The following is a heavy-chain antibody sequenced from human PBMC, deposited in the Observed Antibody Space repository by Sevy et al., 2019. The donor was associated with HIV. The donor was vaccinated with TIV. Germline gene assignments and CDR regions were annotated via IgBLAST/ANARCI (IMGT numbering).Heavy chain of an antibody. CDR2: ISYDAVNK. D-gene: IGHD1-1*01. V-gene: IGHV3-30-3*01. J-gene: IGHJ1*01. CDR1: GFTFNRYS. CDR3: ALERLSSDVAEYFQN. Sequence: GGSLRLSCAASGFTFNRYSMHWVRQAPGKGLEWVATISYDAVNKHYADSVRGRFTISRDNFQNSLFLQMNSLRTEDTAMYYWALERLSSDVAEYFQNWGQGTLVTVSS.